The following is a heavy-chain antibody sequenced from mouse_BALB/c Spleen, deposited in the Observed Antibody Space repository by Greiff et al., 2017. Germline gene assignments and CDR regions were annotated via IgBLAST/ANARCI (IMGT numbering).Heavy chain of an antibody. CDR3: ARSCGRGYFDY. V-gene: IGHV5-17*02. D-gene: IGHD1-1*02. J-gene: IGHJ2*01. CDR1: GFTFSSFG. CDR2: ISSGSSTI. Sequence: EVKLVESGGGLVQPGGSRKLSCAASGFTFSSFGMHWVRQAPEKGLEWVAYISSGSSTIYYADTVKGRFTISRDNPKNTLFLQMTSLRSEDTAMYYCARSCGRGYFDYWGQGTTLTVSS.